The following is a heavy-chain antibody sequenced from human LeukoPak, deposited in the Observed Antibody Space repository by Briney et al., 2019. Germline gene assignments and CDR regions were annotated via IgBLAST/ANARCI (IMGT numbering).Heavy chain of an antibody. CDR1: GGSISSYY. Sequence: SETLSLTCTVSGGSISSYYWSWIRQPAGKGLEWIGRIYTSGSTNYNPSLKSRVTMSVDTSKNQFSLKLSSVTAADTAVYYCARVRYYYGSGSYQISYGMDVWGQGTTVTVSS. J-gene: IGHJ6*02. CDR2: IYTSGST. V-gene: IGHV4-4*07. CDR3: ARVRYYYGSGSYQISYGMDV. D-gene: IGHD3-10*01.